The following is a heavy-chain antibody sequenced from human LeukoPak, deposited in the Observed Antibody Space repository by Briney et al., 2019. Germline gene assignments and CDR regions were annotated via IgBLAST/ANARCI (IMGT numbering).Heavy chain of an antibody. CDR2: INHSGST. CDR3: ARAEINDYNRY. J-gene: IGHJ4*02. CDR1: GGSFSGYY. Sequence: SETLSLTCAVYGGSFSGYYWSWIRQPPGKGLEWIGEINHSGSTNYNPSLKSRVTISIDTSKNQIFLKLRSTTAADTAHYYCARAEINDYNRYWGQGILVIVSS. V-gene: IGHV4-34*01. D-gene: IGHD4-11*01.